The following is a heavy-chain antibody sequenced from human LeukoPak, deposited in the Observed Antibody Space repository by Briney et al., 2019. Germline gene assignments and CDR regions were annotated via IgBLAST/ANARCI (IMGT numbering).Heavy chain of an antibody. V-gene: IGHV1-69*13. J-gene: IGHJ6*03. CDR2: IIPIFGTA. Sequence: GASVKVSCKASGYTFTSYGISWVRQAPGQGLEWMGGIIPIFGTANYAQKFQGRVTITADESTSTAYMELSSLRSEDTAVYYCARDGVVVPAAMADYYYYYMDVWGKGATVTVSS. CDR3: ARDGVVVPAAMADYYYYYMDV. CDR1: GYTFTSYG. D-gene: IGHD2-2*01.